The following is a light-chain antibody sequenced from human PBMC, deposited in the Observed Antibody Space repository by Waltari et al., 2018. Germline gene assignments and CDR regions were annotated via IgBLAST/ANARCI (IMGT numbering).Light chain of an antibody. CDR2: DVS. CDR1: SRDVGDHDW. V-gene: IGLV2-14*03. Sequence: QSALPQPASVSGSPGQSITISCTGTSRDVGDHDWVPWYQQHPGKAPKVVIFDVSYRPSGVSNRFSGSKSGNTASLTISGLQAEDEADYYCTSYTSRHSLVFGTGTKVTVL. CDR3: TSYTSRHSLV. J-gene: IGLJ1*01.